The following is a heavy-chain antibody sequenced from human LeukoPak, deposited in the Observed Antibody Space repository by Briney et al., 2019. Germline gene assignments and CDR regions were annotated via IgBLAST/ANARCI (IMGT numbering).Heavy chain of an antibody. D-gene: IGHD3-10*01. J-gene: IGHJ4*02. CDR3: ARAFWVRGVITRNKYYFDY. CDR1: GFTFSSYW. CDR2: IKKDGSEK. Sequence: GGSLRLSCAAPGFTFSSYWMSWVRQAPGKGLEWVANIKKDGSEKYYVGSVQGRFTMSRDNAKNALYLQMNRLRAEGTVVYYCARAFWVRGVITRNKYYFDYWGQGTLVGVSS. V-gene: IGHV3-7*03.